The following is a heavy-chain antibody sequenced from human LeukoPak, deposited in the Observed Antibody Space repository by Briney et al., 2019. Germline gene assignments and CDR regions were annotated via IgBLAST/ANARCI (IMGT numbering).Heavy chain of an antibody. CDR3: ASPGRYGDYPS. CDR2: INHSGSA. D-gene: IGHD4-17*01. CDR1: GGSFSGYY. Sequence: SETLSLTCAVYGGSFSGYYWSWIRQPPGKGLEWIGEINHSGSANYNPSLKSRVTISVDTSKNQFSLKLSSVTAADMAVYYCASPGRYGDYPSWGQGTLVTVSS. J-gene: IGHJ4*02. V-gene: IGHV4-34*01.